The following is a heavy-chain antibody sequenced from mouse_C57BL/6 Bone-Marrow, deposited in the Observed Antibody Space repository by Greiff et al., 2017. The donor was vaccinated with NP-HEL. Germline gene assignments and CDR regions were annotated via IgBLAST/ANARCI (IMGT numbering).Heavy chain of an antibody. Sequence: EVKLVESGGGLVKPGGSLKLSCAATGFNFSSYAMSWVRQTPEKRLEWVATISDGGSYTYYPDNVKGRFTISRDNAKNNLYMQMSHLKSEDTAMYYCARGGGMYYYGSSPHFDYWGQGTTLTVSS. J-gene: IGHJ2*01. D-gene: IGHD1-1*01. CDR3: ARGGGMYYYGSSPHFDY. CDR1: GFNFSSYA. CDR2: ISDGGSYT. V-gene: IGHV5-4*03.